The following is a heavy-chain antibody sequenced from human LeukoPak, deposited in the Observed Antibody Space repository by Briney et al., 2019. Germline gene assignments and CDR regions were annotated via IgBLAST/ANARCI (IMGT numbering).Heavy chain of an antibody. V-gene: IGHV1-2*02. Sequence: ASXKVTCKASGYTFTGYDMHWVRQAPGQGLEGMGWINPNSGGTNYAQKFQGRVTMTRDTSISRDYMEVSRLRSDDTAVYYCATTYYYYMDVWGKGTTVTVSS. CDR2: INPNSGGT. CDR1: GYTFTGYD. J-gene: IGHJ6*03. CDR3: ATTYYYYMDV.